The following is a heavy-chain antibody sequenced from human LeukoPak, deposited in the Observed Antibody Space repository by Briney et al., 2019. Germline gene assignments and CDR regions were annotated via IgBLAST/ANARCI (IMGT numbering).Heavy chain of an antibody. CDR1: GGSISSGGFY. CDR3: ARDYPSLDY. V-gene: IGHV4-61*08. J-gene: IGHJ4*02. Sequence: PSETLSLTCTVSGGSISSGGFYWSWIRQPPGKGLEWIGYIYYSGSTNYNPSLKSRVTISVDTSKNQFSLKLSSVTAADTAVYYCARDYPSLDYWGQGTLVTVSS. CDR2: IYYSGST.